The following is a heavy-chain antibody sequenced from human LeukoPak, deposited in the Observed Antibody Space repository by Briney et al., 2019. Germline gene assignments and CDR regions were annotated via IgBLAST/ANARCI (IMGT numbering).Heavy chain of an antibody. J-gene: IGHJ4*02. CDR1: GFTFSTYS. V-gene: IGHV3-21*01. CDR3: VRLRRNSDTSGFYYYYDF. CDR2: ISVRSNYI. Sequence: GGSLRLSCAASGFTFSTYSMNWVRQAPGKGLEWVSSISVRSNYIYYADSVRGRFSISRDDARDSLYLQMNSLRAEDTAVYFCVRLRRNSDTSGFYYYYDFWGQGTLVTVSS. D-gene: IGHD3-22*01.